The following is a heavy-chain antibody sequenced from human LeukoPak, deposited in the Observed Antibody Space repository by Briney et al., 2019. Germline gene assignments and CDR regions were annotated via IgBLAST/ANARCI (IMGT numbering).Heavy chain of an antibody. Sequence: SETLSLTCTVSGGSISCGGYYWSWIRQHPGKGLEWIGYIYYSRSTYYNPSLKSRVTISVDTSKNQFSLKLSSVTAADTAVYYCARGAYCSGGSCYFDYWGQGTLVTVSS. V-gene: IGHV4-31*03. CDR1: GGSISCGGYY. J-gene: IGHJ4*02. D-gene: IGHD2-15*01. CDR3: ARGAYCSGGSCYFDY. CDR2: IYYSRST.